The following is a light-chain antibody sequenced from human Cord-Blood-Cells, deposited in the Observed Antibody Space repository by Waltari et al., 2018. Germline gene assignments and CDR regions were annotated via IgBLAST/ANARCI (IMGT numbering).Light chain of an antibody. CDR1: SSDVGRYNL. CDR2: EGS. CDR3: CSYAGSSTYV. Sequence: QSALTQPASVSGSPGQSVTLSCTGSSSDVGRYNLVPWYQQHPGKAPKLMIYEGSKRPSGVSNRFSGSKSGNTASLTISGLQAEDEADYYCCSYAGSSTYVFGTGTKVTVL. J-gene: IGLJ1*01. V-gene: IGLV2-23*01.